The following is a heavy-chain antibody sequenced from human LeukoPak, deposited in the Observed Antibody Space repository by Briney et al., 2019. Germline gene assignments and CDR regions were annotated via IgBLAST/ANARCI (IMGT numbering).Heavy chain of an antibody. Sequence: SETLSLTCAVYGGSFSGYYWSWIRQPPGKGLEWIGEINHSGSTNYNPSLKSRVTISVDTSKNQFSLKLSSVTAADTAVYYCARMPHYDSSGYYPWGQGTLVTVSS. CDR2: INHSGST. CDR3: ARMPHYDSSGYYP. J-gene: IGHJ5*02. CDR1: GGSFSGYY. D-gene: IGHD3-22*01. V-gene: IGHV4-34*01.